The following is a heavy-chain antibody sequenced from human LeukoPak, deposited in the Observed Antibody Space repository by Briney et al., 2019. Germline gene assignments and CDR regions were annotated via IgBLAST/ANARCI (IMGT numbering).Heavy chain of an antibody. CDR2: IKSKTDGGTT. CDR1: GFTFSNAW. CDR3: TTRSGDYVAVLSMDV. J-gene: IGHJ6*02. Sequence: PGGSLRLSCAASGFTFSNAWMSWVRQAPGKGLEWVGRIKSKTDGGTTDYAAPVKGRFTISRDDSKNTLYLQMNSLKTEDTAVYYCTTRSGDYVAVLSMDVWGQGTTVTVSS. V-gene: IGHV3-15*01. D-gene: IGHD4-17*01.